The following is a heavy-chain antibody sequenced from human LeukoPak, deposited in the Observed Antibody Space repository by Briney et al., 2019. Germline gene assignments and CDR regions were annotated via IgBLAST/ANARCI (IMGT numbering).Heavy chain of an antibody. CDR2: ISSSGSTI. D-gene: IGHD3-3*01. J-gene: IGHJ6*02. V-gene: IGHV3-48*03. CDR3: ARDGYDFWSGRKYCGMDV. Sequence: QPGGSLRLSCAASGFTFSSYVMNWVRQAPGKGLEWVSYISSSGSTIYYADSVKGRFTISRDNAKNSLYLQMNSLRAEDTAVYYCARDGYDFWSGRKYCGMDVWGQGTTVTVSS. CDR1: GFTFSSYV.